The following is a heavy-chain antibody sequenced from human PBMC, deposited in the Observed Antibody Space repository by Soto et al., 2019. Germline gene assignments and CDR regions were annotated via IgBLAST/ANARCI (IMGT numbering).Heavy chain of an antibody. J-gene: IGHJ6*02. CDR3: ARCVRSSWYIYYCYRMDV. CDR1: GYSFTSYW. Sequence: GDSLKISCKDSGYSFTSYWIGWVRQVPGKGLEWMGIIYPGDSDTRYSPSFQGQVTISADKSISTAYLQWSSLKASDTAMYYCARCVRSSWYIYYCYRMDVWAQGTTVPVSS. V-gene: IGHV5-51*01. CDR2: IYPGDSDT. D-gene: IGHD6-13*01.